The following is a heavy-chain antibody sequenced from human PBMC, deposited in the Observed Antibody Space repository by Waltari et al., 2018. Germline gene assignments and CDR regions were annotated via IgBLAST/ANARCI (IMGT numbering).Heavy chain of an antibody. CDR2: IRYDGSNK. J-gene: IGHJ4*02. CDR3: AKNMAAPGDY. V-gene: IGHV3-30*02. CDR1: GFTFSSYG. Sequence: QVQLVESGGGVVQPGGSLRLSCAASGFTFSSYGMHWVRQAPGKGLEWVAFIRYDGSNKYYADSVKGRFTISRDNSKNTLYLQMNSLRAEDTAVYYCAKNMAAPGDYWGQGTLVTVSS.